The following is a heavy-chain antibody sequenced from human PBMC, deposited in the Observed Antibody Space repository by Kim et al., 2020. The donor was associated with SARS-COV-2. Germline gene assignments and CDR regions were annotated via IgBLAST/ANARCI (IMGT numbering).Heavy chain of an antibody. CDR2: IYHSGAT. CDR3: ARGYCGSSSCYNNVRWFDP. V-gene: IGHV4-31*03. Sequence: SETLSLTCTVSGGSISSGGYYWTWIRQHPGKGLEWIGYIYHSGATYYSPSLRSRITILVDTSENQFSLRLSSVTAADTGVYYCARGYCGSSSCYNNVRWFDPWGEGTLVTVSP. J-gene: IGHJ5*02. CDR1: GGSISSGGYY. D-gene: IGHD2-2*02.